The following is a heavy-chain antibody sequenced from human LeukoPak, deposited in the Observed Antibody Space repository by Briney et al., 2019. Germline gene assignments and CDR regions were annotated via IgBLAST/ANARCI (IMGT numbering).Heavy chain of an antibody. Sequence: ASVKVSCKASGYTFTSYDINWVRQAPGQGLEWMGWMHPNSGTAGYAHNFQVRVTITGDTSMSTAYMELSSMRSEDTAVYYCARVISRFWTGYYDPFDIWGQGTMVTVSS. CDR3: ARVISRFWTGYYDPFDI. D-gene: IGHD3/OR15-3a*01. CDR1: GYTFTSYD. V-gene: IGHV1-8*03. CDR2: MHPNSGTA. J-gene: IGHJ3*02.